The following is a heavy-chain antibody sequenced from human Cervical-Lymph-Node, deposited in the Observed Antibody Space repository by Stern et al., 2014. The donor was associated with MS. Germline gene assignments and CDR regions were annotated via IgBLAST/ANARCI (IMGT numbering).Heavy chain of an antibody. D-gene: IGHD2-15*01. V-gene: IGHV1-2*06. CDR1: GYTFTAYN. Sequence: QDQLVQSGADVKKPGASVKVSCKASGYTFTAYNMHWLRQAPGQALEWMGRINPKRGVKNYAQKFQDRVTMTRDTSISTVYMELSRLRSNDTAMYYCATRRGCSGGSCSSRSLDYWGQGTLVTVPS. J-gene: IGHJ4*02. CDR3: ATRRGCSGGSCSSRSLDY. CDR2: INPKRGVK.